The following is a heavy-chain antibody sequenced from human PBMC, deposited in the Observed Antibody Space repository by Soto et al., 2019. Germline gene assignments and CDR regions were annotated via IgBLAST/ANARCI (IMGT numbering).Heavy chain of an antibody. D-gene: IGHD6-13*01. CDR3: ARVFSGAAGRNNCFGP. V-gene: IGHV1-18*04. J-gene: IGHJ5*02. CDR1: GYTFTSYG. CDR2: ISAYNGNT. Sequence: ASVKVSCKASGYTFTSYGISWVRQAPGQGLEWMGWISAYNGNTNYAQKLQGRVTMTTDTSTSTAYMELRSLRSDDTAVYYCARVFSGAAGRNNCFGPWGQGPLFTVSS.